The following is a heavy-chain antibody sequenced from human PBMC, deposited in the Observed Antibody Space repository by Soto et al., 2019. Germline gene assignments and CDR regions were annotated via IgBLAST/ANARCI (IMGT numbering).Heavy chain of an antibody. J-gene: IGHJ6*02. V-gene: IGHV4-30-2*01. CDR3: AREMTIFGVAPGGGVDV. CDR1: GGSINTFDFS. D-gene: IGHD3-3*01. CDR2: IYQSGRT. Sequence: PSETLSLTCAVSGGSINTFDFSWSWIRQPPGRGLEWIGSIYQSGRTYYIPSLKSRVTMSLEKSKNQFSLKINSVVAADTAIYYRAREMTIFGVAPGGGVDVWGQGTTVTVSS.